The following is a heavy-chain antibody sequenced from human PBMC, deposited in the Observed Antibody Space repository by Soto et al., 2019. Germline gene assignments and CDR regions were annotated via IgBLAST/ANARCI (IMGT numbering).Heavy chain of an antibody. V-gene: IGHV4-59*08. CDR1: GGSISTYY. Sequence: SETLSLTCTVSGGSISTYYWSWIRQPPGKGLELIGYIYYSGSTNYNPSLKSRVTISVDTSKNQFSLKLSSVTAADTAVYYCARHSSPAGDILMDAWGKGTTVTVSS. D-gene: IGHD3-10*01. CDR2: IYYSGST. J-gene: IGHJ6*04. CDR3: ARHSSPAGDILMDA.